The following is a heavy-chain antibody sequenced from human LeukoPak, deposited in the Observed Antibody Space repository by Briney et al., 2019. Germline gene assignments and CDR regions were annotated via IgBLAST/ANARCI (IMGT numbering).Heavy chain of an antibody. V-gene: IGHV4-59*08. J-gene: IGHJ2*01. CDR3: ARESSTGGFNGYHVWYFDL. CDR2: ISHSGIT. D-gene: IGHD5-12*01. Sequence: SETLSLTCCVSGVSLSPYYWSWLRQPPGKGLEWIGYISHSGITDYNPSLKSRVTLSVDTSKNHFSLKLSSVTAADTAVDYCARESSTGGFNGYHVWYFDLWGRGTLVTVSS. CDR1: GVSLSPYY.